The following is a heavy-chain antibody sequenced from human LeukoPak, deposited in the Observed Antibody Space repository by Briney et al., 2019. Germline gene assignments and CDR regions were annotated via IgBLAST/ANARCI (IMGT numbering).Heavy chain of an antibody. V-gene: IGHV1-69*05. Sequence: SVKVSCKASGGTFSSYAISWVRQAPGQGLEWMGGIIPIFGTANYAQKFQGRVTITTDESTSTAYMELSSLRSEDTAVYYCAREPIHCSSTSCYLGDNWFDPWGQGTLVTVSS. D-gene: IGHD2-2*01. J-gene: IGHJ5*02. CDR3: AREPIHCSSTSCYLGDNWFDP. CDR1: GGTFSSYA. CDR2: IIPIFGTA.